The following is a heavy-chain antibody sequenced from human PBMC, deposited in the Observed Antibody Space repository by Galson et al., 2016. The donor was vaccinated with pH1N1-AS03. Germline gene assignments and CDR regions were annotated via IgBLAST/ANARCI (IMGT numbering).Heavy chain of an antibody. J-gene: IGHJ6*02. Sequence: SLRLSCAASGFIFSSDWMHWVRQVPGKGLVWVSRITSVGSSISYADAVKGRFTTSRDNAKNTLYLQMNSLRAEDTAVYHCARAMYTSGWYGMDVWGQGTTVTVSS. CDR2: ITSVGSSI. CDR1: GFIFSSDW. V-gene: IGHV3-74*01. CDR3: ARAMYTSGWYGMDV. D-gene: IGHD6-19*01.